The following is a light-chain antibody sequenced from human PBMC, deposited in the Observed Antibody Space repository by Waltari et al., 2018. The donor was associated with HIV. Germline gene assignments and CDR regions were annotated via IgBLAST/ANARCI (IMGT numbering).Light chain of an antibody. Sequence: SYELTHAPSVSVSHGQTARTTCSGDTLAKQYAYSYTQKPAQAPELVMYQDTERPSGIPGRFSGSRSGTTVTLTISRVQAADEADYYCQSIDSGGTFVFGTGTKVTVL. CDR1: TLAKQY. J-gene: IGLJ1*01. V-gene: IGLV3-25*03. CDR2: QDT. CDR3: QSIDSGGTFV.